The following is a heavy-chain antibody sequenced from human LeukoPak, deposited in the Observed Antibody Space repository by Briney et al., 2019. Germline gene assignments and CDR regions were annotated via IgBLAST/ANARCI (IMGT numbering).Heavy chain of an antibody. V-gene: IGHV3-48*03. CDR1: GFTFSSYE. Sequence: GGSLRLSCAASGFTFSSYEMNWVRQAPGKGLEWVSYISSSGSNIDYVDSVKGRFTISRDNAKNSLYLQMNSLRAEDTAVYYCARVGEKAFHLWPEIDYWGQGTLVTVSS. J-gene: IGHJ4*02. D-gene: IGHD5-24*01. CDR3: ARVGEKAFHLWPEIDY. CDR2: ISSSGSNI.